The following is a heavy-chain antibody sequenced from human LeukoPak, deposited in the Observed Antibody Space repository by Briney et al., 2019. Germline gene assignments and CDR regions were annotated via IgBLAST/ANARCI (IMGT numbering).Heavy chain of an antibody. V-gene: IGHV1-18*01. CDR1: GYTFTSYG. J-gene: IGHJ3*02. D-gene: IGHD3-10*01. CDR2: ISAYNGNT. CDR3: ARVAMVRGPIRGAFDI. Sequence: ASVKVSCEASGYTFTSYGIGWVRQAPGQGLEWMGWISAYNGNTNYAQKLQGRVTMTTDTSTSTAYMELRSLRSDDTAVYYCARVAMVRGPIRGAFDIWGQGTMVTVSS.